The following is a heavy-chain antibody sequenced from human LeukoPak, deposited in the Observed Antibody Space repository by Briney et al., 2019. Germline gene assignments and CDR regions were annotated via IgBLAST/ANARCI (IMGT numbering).Heavy chain of an antibody. D-gene: IGHD6-13*01. J-gene: IGHJ4*02. CDR2: ISAYNCNT. Sequence: ASVKVSRKSSVYTFTSYGISWVRQAPGQGLEWVGWISAYNCNTNYAQKLQGRVTMTSNSSTSTAYMELRRLRSDDTGVYFCARDAGGYSRSFDYWGQGTLLTVSS. V-gene: IGHV1-18*01. CDR1: VYTFTSYG. CDR3: ARDAGGYSRSFDY.